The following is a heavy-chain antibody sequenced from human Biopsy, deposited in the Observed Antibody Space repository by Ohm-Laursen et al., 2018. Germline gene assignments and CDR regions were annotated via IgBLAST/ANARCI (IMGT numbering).Heavy chain of an antibody. V-gene: IGHV1-69*10. CDR3: ARGEGSSWFDP. D-gene: IGHD1-26*01. CDR1: GDSFTSYA. CDR2: IIPIPNVA. J-gene: IGHJ5*02. Sequence: SVKVSCKASGDSFTSYAIGWVRQAPGQGLEWMGGIIPIPNVATYAQKFQGRITITADESTSTAYMELSSLTSDDTAVYFCARGEGSSWFDPWGHGTLVTVSS.